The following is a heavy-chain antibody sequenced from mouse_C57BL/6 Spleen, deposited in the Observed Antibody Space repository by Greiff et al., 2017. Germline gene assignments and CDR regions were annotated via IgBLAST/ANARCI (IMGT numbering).Heavy chain of an antibody. CDR2: IYPGSGST. V-gene: IGHV1-55*01. CDR3: ERGELLRSAWYFDV. D-gene: IGHD1-1*01. CDR1: GYTFTSYW. Sequence: QVQLQQPGAELVKPGASVKMSCKASGYTFTSYWITWVKQMPGQGLEWIGDIYPGSGSTNYNETFMSKATLTVDTSSSTAYMQLSSLTSEDSAVYYCERGELLRSAWYFDVWGTGTTVTVSS. J-gene: IGHJ1*03.